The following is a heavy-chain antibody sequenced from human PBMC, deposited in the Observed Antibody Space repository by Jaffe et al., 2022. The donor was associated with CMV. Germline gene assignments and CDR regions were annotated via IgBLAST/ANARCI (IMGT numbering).Heavy chain of an antibody. CDR1: GGSFSTHY. J-gene: IGHJ6*02. Sequence: QVQLQGSGPGLVKPSETLSLKCTVSGGSFSTHYWNWIRQSPGKGLEWIGYIYYTGRTWYHPSLEGRVTISIDTSKNEFSLNLRSVTAADTAVYYCARSRYWVVSLDVWGPGTTVTVSS. CDR2: IYYTGRT. D-gene: IGHD2-21*01. V-gene: IGHV4-59*11. CDR3: ARSRYWVVSLDV.